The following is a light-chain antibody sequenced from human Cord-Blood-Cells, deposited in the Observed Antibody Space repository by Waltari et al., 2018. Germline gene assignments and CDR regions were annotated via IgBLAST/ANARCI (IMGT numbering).Light chain of an antibody. CDR2: DVS. Sequence: QSALTQPASVSGSPGQSITISGTGTSSDGGGYNYVSWYQQHPGKAPKLMIYDVSNRPSGVSNRFSGSKSGNTASLTISGLQAEDEAESSSSTWVFGGGTKLTVL. CDR1: SSDGGGYNY. J-gene: IGLJ3*02. V-gene: IGLV2-14*03. CDR3: STWV.